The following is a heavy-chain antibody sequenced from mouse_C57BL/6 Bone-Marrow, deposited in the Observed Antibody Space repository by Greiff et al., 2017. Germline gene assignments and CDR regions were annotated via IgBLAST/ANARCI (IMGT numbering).Heavy chain of an antibody. CDR3: ARIFPPYGYDGVSYAMDY. Sequence: QVQLQQSGPALVQPSQSLSITCTVSGFSLTSYGVHWVRQSPGKGLEWLGVIWSGGSTDYNAALISRLSISKYNSKSQVFFTMNSLQADDTAIYYCARIFPPYGYDGVSYAMDYWGQGTSVTVSS. CDR2: IWSGGST. D-gene: IGHD2-2*01. J-gene: IGHJ4*01. V-gene: IGHV2-2*01. CDR1: GFSLTSYG.